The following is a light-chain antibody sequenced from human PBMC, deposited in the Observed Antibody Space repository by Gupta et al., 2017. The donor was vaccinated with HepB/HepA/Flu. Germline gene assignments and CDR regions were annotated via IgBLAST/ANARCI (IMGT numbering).Light chain of an antibody. CDR1: QNINSW. CDR2: KAS. V-gene: IGKV1-5*03. Sequence: DIQMTQSPSTLSASVGDRVTITCRASQNINSWMAWYQQKPGKAPKLLIYKASTLESAVPSRFSGSGCGAEFTLTISGLKPEDFATYYCQHYNNYLPTWTFGQGTKVEIK. CDR3: QHYNNYLPTWT. J-gene: IGKJ1*01.